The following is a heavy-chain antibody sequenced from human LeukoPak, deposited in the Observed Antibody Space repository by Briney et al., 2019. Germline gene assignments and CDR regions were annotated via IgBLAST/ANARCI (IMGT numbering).Heavy chain of an antibody. CDR3: AKDEGYSYGSNAFDI. J-gene: IGHJ3*02. V-gene: IGHV3-9*01. CDR2: ISWNSGSI. D-gene: IGHD5-18*01. Sequence: PGGSLRLSCAASGFTFDVYAMHWVRQAPGKGLEWVSGISWNSGSIGYADSVKGRFTISRDNAKNSLYLQMNSLRAEDTALYYCAKDEGYSYGSNAFDIWGQGTMVTVSS. CDR1: GFTFDVYA.